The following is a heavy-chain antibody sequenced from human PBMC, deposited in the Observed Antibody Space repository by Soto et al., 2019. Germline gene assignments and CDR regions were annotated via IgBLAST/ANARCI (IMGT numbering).Heavy chain of an antibody. Sequence: PGGSLRLSCLTSGFTFIISFMGWLRPAPGTGLEWVANINQDGGVTYYVDSVEGRFTISSDNTKDSRYLQLNSLRGEDTAIYYCARYYRGSVLYIFDYWFHGTLFTVSS. J-gene: IGHJ4*01. CDR3: ARYYRGSVLYIFDY. D-gene: IGHD1-26*01. CDR1: GFTFIISF. CDR2: INQDGGVT. V-gene: IGHV3-7*03.